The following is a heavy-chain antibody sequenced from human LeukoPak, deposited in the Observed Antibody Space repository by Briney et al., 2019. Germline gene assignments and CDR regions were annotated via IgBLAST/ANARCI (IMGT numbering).Heavy chain of an antibody. Sequence: GRSLRLPCAASGFTFSSYGMHWVRQAPGKGLEWVAVISYDGSNKYYADSVKGRFTISRDNSKNTLYQQMNSLRAEDTAVYYCAKGDFDYWGQGTLVTVSS. CDR3: AKGDFDY. V-gene: IGHV3-30*18. CDR2: ISYDGSNK. J-gene: IGHJ4*02. CDR1: GFTFSSYG.